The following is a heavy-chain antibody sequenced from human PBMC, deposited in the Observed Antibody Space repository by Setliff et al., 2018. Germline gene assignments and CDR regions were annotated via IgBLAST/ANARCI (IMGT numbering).Heavy chain of an antibody. D-gene: IGHD2-8*01. CDR2: ISAHSGNT. CDR3: ERLVRYCTRVTCQRSSDGDF. J-gene: IGHJ4*02. V-gene: IGHV1-18*01. Sequence: ASVKVSCKASGYTFSGYGITWVRLAPGQGLEWMGWISAHSGNTFYAPQFQGRLVMTTDTSTNTAYMELRNLTSDDTAMYFCERLVRYCTRVTCQRSSDGDFWGQGTPVTVSS. CDR1: GYTFSGYG.